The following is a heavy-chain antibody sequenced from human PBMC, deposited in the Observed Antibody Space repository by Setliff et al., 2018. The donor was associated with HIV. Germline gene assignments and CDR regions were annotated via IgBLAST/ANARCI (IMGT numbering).Heavy chain of an antibody. CDR3: AREGSERFFDL. CDR1: TYSISSVHS. Sequence: SETLSLTCAVSTYSISSVHSWGWIRQPPGKGLEWIGTMHHSGNTHYKPSLKGRVTLSIHKSEDQFSLKLTSVTVADTAVYYCAREGSERFFDLWGRGTLVTVSS. J-gene: IGHJ2*01. V-gene: IGHV4-38-2*01. CDR2: MHHSGNT.